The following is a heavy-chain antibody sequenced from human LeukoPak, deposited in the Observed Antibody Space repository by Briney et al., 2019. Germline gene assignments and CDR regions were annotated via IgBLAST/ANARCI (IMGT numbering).Heavy chain of an antibody. CDR3: ASRRTYYDFWSGYYYY. D-gene: IGHD3-3*01. V-gene: IGHV4-34*01. J-gene: IGHJ4*02. CDR1: GGSFSGYY. CDR2: INHSGST. Sequence: SETLSLTCAVYGGSFSGYYWSWIRQPPGKGLEWIGEINHSGSTNYNPSLKSRVTISVDTSKNQFSLKLSSVTAADTAVYYCASRRTYYDFWSGYYYYWGQGTLVTVSS.